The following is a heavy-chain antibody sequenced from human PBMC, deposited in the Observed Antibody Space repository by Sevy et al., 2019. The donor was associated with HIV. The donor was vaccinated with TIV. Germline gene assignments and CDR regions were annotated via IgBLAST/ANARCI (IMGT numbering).Heavy chain of an antibody. J-gene: IGHJ4*02. CDR2: ISDSSATV. CDR1: GFTYS. V-gene: IGHV3-48*01. CDR3: ASQRGGYERLYYFDS. D-gene: IGHD5-12*01. Sequence: GGSQRLSCVASGFTYSMNWVRQAPGKGLEWVSYISDSSATVHYADSVKGRFTISRDNAKNSLYLQMNTLRAEDTAVYYCASQRGGYERLYYFDSWGQGTLVTVSS.